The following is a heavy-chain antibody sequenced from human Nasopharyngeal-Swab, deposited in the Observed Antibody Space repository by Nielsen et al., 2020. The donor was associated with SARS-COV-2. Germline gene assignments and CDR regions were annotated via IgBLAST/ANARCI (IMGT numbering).Heavy chain of an antibody. J-gene: IGHJ4*02. Sequence: GESLKISCVASGFTFSSYAMSWVRQAPGKGLEWVSVIYSGGSSTYYADSVKGRFTISRDNSKNTLYLQMNSLRAEDTAVYYCAKPPGDYVWGSYYFDYWGQGTLVTVSS. CDR2: IYSGGSST. CDR3: AKPPGDYVWGSYYFDY. V-gene: IGHV3-23*03. D-gene: IGHD3-16*01. CDR1: GFTFSSYA.